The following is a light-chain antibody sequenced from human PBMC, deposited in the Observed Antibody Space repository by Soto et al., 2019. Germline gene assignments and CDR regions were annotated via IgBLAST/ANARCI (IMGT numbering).Light chain of an antibody. Sequence: EIVLTQSPGNLALSPGDRATLSCRASQSVKNNYIAWYQHKPGQAPRLLMFGASRRATGIPDRFSGTGSGTDFSLIISRLEPEDFAVYYCQQYGTSPETFGQGTTVEVK. V-gene: IGKV3-20*01. CDR1: QSVKNNY. CDR3: QQYGTSPET. CDR2: GAS. J-gene: IGKJ1*01.